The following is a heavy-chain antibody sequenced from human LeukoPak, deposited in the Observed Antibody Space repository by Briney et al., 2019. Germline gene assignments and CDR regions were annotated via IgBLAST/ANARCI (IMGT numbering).Heavy chain of an antibody. D-gene: IGHD2-15*01. J-gene: IGHJ6*03. Sequence: GGSLRLSCAASGFTFGSYWMSWVRQAPGKGLEWVANIKQDGSEKYYVDSVKGRFTISRDNAKNSLYLQMNSLRAEDTAIYYCAKNGDRGAYCSGGSCYPYFYYYMDVWGKGTTVTISS. V-gene: IGHV3-7*03. CDR2: IKQDGSEK. CDR3: AKNGDRGAYCSGGSCYPYFYYYMDV. CDR1: GFTFGSYW.